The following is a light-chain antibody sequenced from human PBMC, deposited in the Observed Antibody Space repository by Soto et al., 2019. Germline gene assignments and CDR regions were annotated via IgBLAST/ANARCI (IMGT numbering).Light chain of an antibody. V-gene: IGLV2-8*01. CDR3: SSYAGSNDV. CDR1: SSDVGGYNY. J-gene: IGLJ1*01. CDR2: EVN. Sequence: QSALTQPPSASGSPGQSLTISCTGTSSDVGGYNYVSWFQQHPGKAPKLMIYEVNKRPSGVPDRFSGSKSGNTASLTVSGLQAEDEADYYCSSYAGSNDVFGSGTKLTVL.